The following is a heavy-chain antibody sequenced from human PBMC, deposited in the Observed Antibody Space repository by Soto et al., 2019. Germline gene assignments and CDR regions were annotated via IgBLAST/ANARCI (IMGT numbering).Heavy chain of an antibody. CDR1: GIPFTDAW. D-gene: IGHD5-12*01. CDR3: IWQADYIGSWH. V-gene: IGHV3-15*07. Sequence: EVQLVESEGGLVKPGGSLRLSCAVSGIPFTDAWMNWVRQAPGKGLEWVGRIKSKGSGGTTDYAAPVKGRFTISRDDSKNTLYLQMDRLQIGDTAVYFCIWQADYIGSWHWGQGSLVSVSS. CDR2: IKSKGSGGTT. J-gene: IGHJ4*02.